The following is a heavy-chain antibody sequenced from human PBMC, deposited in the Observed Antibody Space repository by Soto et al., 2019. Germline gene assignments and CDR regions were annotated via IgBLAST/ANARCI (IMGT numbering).Heavy chain of an antibody. J-gene: IGHJ5*02. D-gene: IGHD3-3*01. V-gene: IGHV3-23*01. CDR3: VKIESDFWSGYYISAWWFDP. CDR2: ISGSGGST. Sequence: GGSLRLSCAASGFTFSSYAMSWVRQAPGKGLEWVSAISGSGGSTYYADSVKGRFTISRDNSKNTLYLQMNSLRAEDTAVYYCVKIESDFWSGYYISAWWFDPWGQGTLVTVSS. CDR1: GFTFSSYA.